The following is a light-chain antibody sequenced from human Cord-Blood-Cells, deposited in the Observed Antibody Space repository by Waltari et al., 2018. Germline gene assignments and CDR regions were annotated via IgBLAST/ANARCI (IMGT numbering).Light chain of an antibody. CDR3: SSYTSSSTVV. Sequence: QSALTQPASVSGSPGQSITISCTGTRSDVGGFNYVSWYQQHPGKAPNLLIYDFSNRPSVVSNRFSGSKSGNTASLTISGLQAEDEADYYCSSYTSSSTVVFGGGTKLTVL. CDR1: RSDVGGFNY. J-gene: IGLJ2*01. CDR2: DFS. V-gene: IGLV2-14*01.